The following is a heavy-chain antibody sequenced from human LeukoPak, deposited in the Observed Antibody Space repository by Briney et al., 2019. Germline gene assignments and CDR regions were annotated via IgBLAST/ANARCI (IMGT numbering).Heavy chain of an antibody. CDR1: GFTFSDYY. D-gene: IGHD5-24*01. V-gene: IGHV3-11*04. CDR2: ISSSGSTI. CDR3: AKDLRDGGY. Sequence: GGSLRLSCAASGFTFSDYYMSWIRQAPGKGLEWVSYISSSGSTIYYADSVTGPFTISRVNATHSLYLQMTCLRAEDTAVYFCAKDLRDGGYWGQGTLVTVPS. J-gene: IGHJ4*02.